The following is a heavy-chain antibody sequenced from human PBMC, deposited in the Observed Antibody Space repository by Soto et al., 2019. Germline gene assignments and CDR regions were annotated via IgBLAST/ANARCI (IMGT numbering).Heavy chain of an antibody. CDR2: IYHSGST. V-gene: IGHV4-4*02. Sequence: QVQLQESGPGLVRPSGTLSLTCAVSGASISSTTSGNWWSWVRQPPGNGLEWIGEIYHSGSTNYNPSLKSRVTTSVDKSKNQFSLKLSSVTAADTAVYYCARMVGATLVDFWGQGTLVTVSS. D-gene: IGHD1-26*01. CDR3: ARMVGATLVDF. CDR1: GASISSTTSGNW. J-gene: IGHJ4*02.